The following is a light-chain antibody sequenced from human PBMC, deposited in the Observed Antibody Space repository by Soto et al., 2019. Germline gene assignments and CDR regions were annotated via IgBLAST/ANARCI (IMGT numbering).Light chain of an antibody. V-gene: IGKV3-20*01. CDR3: QQYDTSPRT. Sequence: EIVLTQSPATLSSFPGDRVTLSCRASQNLGSGYLAWYQQKPGQAPRILIYAASSRATGIPDRFSGSGSGTDFSLTISRLEPEDFAVYYCQQYDTSPRTFGQGTMVDNK. CDR1: QNLGSGY. CDR2: AAS. J-gene: IGKJ1*01.